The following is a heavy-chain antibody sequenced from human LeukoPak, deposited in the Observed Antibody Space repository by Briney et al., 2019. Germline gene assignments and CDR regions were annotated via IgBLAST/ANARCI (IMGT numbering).Heavy chain of an antibody. CDR2: IKSRLDGETI. CDR1: AFNFNRAW. D-gene: IGHD2-8*02. V-gene: IGHV3-15*01. Sequence: GGSLRLSCAASAFNFNRAWMSWVRQAPGQGLEWVGRIKSRLDGETIEYAAPVKDRFIISRDDSKNMLYLQMNSLKTEDTAFYYCTAEYWGSLKYWGQGTLVTVSS. CDR3: TAEYWGSLKY. J-gene: IGHJ4*02.